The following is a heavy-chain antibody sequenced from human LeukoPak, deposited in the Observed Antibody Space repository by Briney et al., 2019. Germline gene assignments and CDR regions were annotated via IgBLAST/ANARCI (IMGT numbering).Heavy chain of an antibody. V-gene: IGHV1-2*02. CDR3: ARDLGHIVVVIAHDY. J-gene: IGHJ4*02. D-gene: IGHD2-21*01. CDR2: INPNSGGT. CDR1: GYTFTGYY. Sequence: ASVKVSRKASGYTFTGYYMHWVRQAPGQGLEWMGWINPNSGGTNYAQKFQGRVTMTRDTSISTAYMELSRLRSDDTAVYYCARDLGHIVVVIAHDYWGQGTLVTVSS.